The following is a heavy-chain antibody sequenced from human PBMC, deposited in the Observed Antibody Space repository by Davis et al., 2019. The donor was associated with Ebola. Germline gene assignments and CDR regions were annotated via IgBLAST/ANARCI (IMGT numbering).Heavy chain of an antibody. CDR2: IRSDVGDK. Sequence: GGSLRLSCAASGFSFRDYGMHWVRQAPGRGLEWISTIRSDVGDKYYGDSVKGRFTISRDTSSNTLYLQMNSLRAEDTAVYYCAKGRSSWPFDYWGQGTLVTVSS. CDR1: GFSFRDYG. J-gene: IGHJ4*02. D-gene: IGHD6-13*01. V-gene: IGHV3-30*02. CDR3: AKGRSSWPFDY.